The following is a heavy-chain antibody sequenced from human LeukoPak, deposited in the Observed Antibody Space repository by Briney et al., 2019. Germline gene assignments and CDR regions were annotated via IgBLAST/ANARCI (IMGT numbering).Heavy chain of an antibody. J-gene: IGHJ2*01. CDR2: ISWNSGSI. Sequence: GGSLRLSCAASGFTFDDYAMHWVRQAPGKGLEWVSGISWNSGSIGYADSVKGRFTISRDNAKNSLYLQMNSLRAEDTALYYCAKDGLIAAATTYWYFDLWGRGTLVTVSS. CDR1: GFTFDDYA. CDR3: AKDGLIAAATTYWYFDL. V-gene: IGHV3-9*01. D-gene: IGHD6-13*01.